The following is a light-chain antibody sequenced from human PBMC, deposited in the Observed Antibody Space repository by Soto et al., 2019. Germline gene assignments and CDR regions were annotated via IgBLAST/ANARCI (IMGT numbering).Light chain of an antibody. J-gene: IGLJ1*01. Sequence: SVLSPPPSVCAAPGQKVTISCSGSSSNIGGNSVSWYQQLPGTAPKLLIYDDNKRPSGIPDRFSGSKYGTSATLGITGFQTGDEADYYCGSWDSSLSAYVFGTGTKLT. CDR1: SSNIGGNS. V-gene: IGLV1-51*01. CDR3: GSWDSSLSAYV. CDR2: DDN.